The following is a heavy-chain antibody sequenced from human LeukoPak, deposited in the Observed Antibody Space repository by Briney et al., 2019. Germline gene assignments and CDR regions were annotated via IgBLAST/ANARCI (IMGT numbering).Heavy chain of an antibody. D-gene: IGHD3-16*01. Sequence: PGGSLRLSCSASGFSFSDYDMNWFRQAPGKGLEWISSISGRSSYVYYGDSVKGRFSISRDNAMNSVFLQMNSLGDDDTSVYYCGRAFPPLRTASAGDLWGQGTLVTVSS. CDR2: ISGRSSYV. CDR1: GFSFSDYD. V-gene: IGHV3-21*01. J-gene: IGHJ4*02. CDR3: GRAFPPLRTASAGDL.